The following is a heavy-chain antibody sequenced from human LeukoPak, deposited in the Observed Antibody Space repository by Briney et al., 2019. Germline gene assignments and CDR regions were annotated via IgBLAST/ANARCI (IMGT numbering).Heavy chain of an antibody. CDR1: GFSFSEYD. J-gene: IGHJ4*02. CDR3: ARGSPRYSLGY. Sequence: PGGSLRLSCAASGFSFSEYDMHWVRQATGKGLEWVSAIGTAGDTYYPGSVKGRFTISREDGKNSLYLHMNSLRAGDTAVYYCARGSPRYSLGYWGRGTVVTVSS. V-gene: IGHV3-13*04. CDR2: IGTAGDT. D-gene: IGHD3-9*01.